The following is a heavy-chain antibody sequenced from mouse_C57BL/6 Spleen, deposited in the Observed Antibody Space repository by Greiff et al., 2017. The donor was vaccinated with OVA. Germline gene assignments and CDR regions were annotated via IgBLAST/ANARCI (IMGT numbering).Heavy chain of an antibody. Sequence: VQLKESGAELARPGASVKLSCKASGYTFTSYGISWVKQRTGQGLEWIGEIYPRSGNTYYNEKFKGKATLTADKSSSTAYMELRSLTSEDSAVYFCARGRDYDCFDYWGQGTTLTVSS. D-gene: IGHD2-4*01. CDR2: IYPRSGNT. V-gene: IGHV1-81*01. CDR3: ARGRDYDCFDY. J-gene: IGHJ2*01. CDR1: GYTFTSYG.